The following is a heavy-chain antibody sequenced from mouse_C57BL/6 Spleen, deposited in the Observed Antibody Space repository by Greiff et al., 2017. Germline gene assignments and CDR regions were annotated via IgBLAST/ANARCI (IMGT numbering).Heavy chain of an antibody. D-gene: IGHD1-1*01. CDR2: INPNNGGT. CDR1: GYTFTDYY. V-gene: IGHV1-26*01. CDR3: ARDWISTTVVESPFDY. Sequence: EVQLQQSGPELVKPGASVKISCKASGYTFTDYYMNWVKQSHGKSLEWIGDINPNNGGTSYNQKFKGKATLTVDKSSSTAYMELRSLTSEDSAVYYCARDWISTTVVESPFDYWGQGTTLTVSS. J-gene: IGHJ2*01.